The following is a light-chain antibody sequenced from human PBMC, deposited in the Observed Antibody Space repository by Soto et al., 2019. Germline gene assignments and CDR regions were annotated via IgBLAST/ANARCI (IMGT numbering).Light chain of an antibody. CDR3: CSYAGNSTYV. CDR2: EAT. V-gene: IGLV2-23*01. J-gene: IGLJ1*01. CDR1: SSDVGGYNL. Sequence: QSALTQPPSVSGSPGQSITISCTGTSSDVGGYNLLSWYQQHPGKAPKLIIYEATERPSGVSNRCSGSKSGNTASLTISGLQAEDEDDYYCCSYAGNSTYVFGTGAKLTVL.